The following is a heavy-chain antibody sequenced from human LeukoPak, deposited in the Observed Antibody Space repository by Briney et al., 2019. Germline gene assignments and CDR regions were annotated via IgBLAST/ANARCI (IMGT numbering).Heavy chain of an antibody. V-gene: IGHV3-64D*08. CDR1: GFTFSIYR. D-gene: IGHD3-10*01. J-gene: IGHJ5*02. CDR2: ISTKVYRT. CDR3: VQGSPMVRTLGVET. Sequence: GRSLRLSCAASGFTFSIYRMQCARQATGKGLEYVSAISTKVYRTYYAHSVKGRFTISRIHSRSTVYLRMSSLCTEDTAVYYCVQGSPMVRTLGVETWGQGTLVTVSS.